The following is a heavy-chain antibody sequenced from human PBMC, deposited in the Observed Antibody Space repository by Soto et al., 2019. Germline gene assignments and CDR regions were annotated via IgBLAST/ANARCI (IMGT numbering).Heavy chain of an antibody. Sequence: QVQLQESGPGLVKPSETLSLTCTVSGGSISIHNWRWFRQPAGRGVEWMGGIYCSGSTNYNPSLERRVTMSTDTSKNQYSLKVPCVAAADTAVYFCARDRGSSSGGAFDYWGQGTLVTVSS. J-gene: IGHJ4*02. CDR3: ARDRGSSSGGAFDY. V-gene: IGHV4-4*07. D-gene: IGHD6-6*01. CDR2: IYCSGST. CDR1: GGSISIHN.